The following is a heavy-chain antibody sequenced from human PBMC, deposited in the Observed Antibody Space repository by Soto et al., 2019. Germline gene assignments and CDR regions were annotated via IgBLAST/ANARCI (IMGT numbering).Heavy chain of an antibody. V-gene: IGHV4-4*02. CDR3: ARASATIAAAAIFDY. Sequence: SETLSPTYDDCGGAISSSKWWSWARQPPGKGLEWIGEIYQSGSTNYNPSLESRVRMSVDKSRNQFSLKLTSVSAADTAVYYCARASATIAAAAIFDYWGQGTLVTVS. D-gene: IGHD6-13*01. J-gene: IGHJ4*02. CDR1: GGAISSSKW. CDR2: IYQSGST.